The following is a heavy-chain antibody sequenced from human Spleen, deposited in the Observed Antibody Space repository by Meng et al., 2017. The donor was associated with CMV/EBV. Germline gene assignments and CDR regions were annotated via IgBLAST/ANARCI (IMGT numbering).Heavy chain of an antibody. J-gene: IGHJ4*02. Sequence: GESLKISCAASGFTFSNYAMSWVRQAPGKGLDWVSGISVSGGSAYYADSVKGRFTISRDNSKNTLYLQMNSLRAEDTAVYYCASGDCSSTTCYTGEFWGQGTLVTVSS. D-gene: IGHD2-2*02. V-gene: IGHV3-23*01. CDR1: GFTFSNYA. CDR3: ASGDCSSTTCYTGEF. CDR2: ISVSGGSA.